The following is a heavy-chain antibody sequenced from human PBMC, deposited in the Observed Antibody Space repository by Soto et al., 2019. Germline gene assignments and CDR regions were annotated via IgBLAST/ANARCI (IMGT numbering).Heavy chain of an antibody. J-gene: IGHJ6*03. V-gene: IGHV1-18*01. D-gene: IGHD2-2*01. CDR2: ISAYNGNT. CDR1: GYTFTSYG. Sequence: GASVKVSCKASGYTFTSYGISWVRQAPGKGLERMGWISAYNGNTNYAQKLQGRVTMTTDTSTSTAYMKLRSLRSDDTAVYYCARDGCSSTSCYGYYYYYYMDVWGKGTTVTVSS. CDR3: ARDGCSSTSCYGYYYYYYMDV.